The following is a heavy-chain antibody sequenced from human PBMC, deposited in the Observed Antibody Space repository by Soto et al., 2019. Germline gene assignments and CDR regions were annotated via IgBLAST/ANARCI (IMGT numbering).Heavy chain of an antibody. CDR1: GYTFTSAG. V-gene: IGHV1-18*01. CDR3: ARDLDGSGSYYTGY. J-gene: IGHJ4*02. CDR2: ISVYNGNT. Sequence: TVRVSCKTSGYTFTSAGISWVRQAPGQGLEWMGWISVYNGNTKYAQKVQGRVTMTTDTSTSTAYMELRSLTSDDTAVYYCARDLDGSGSYYTGYWGQGTLVTVAA. D-gene: IGHD3-10*01.